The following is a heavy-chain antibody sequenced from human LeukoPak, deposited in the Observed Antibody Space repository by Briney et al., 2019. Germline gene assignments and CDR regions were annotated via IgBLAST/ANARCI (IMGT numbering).Heavy chain of an antibody. Sequence: ASVNVSCKASGYTSTNYGISWVRQAPGQGLEWMGWISANNGNRNYALTLQDRVSMTTDTSTSTAYMELRSLRSDDTAVYYCARQGYGGHSRGAVDYWGQGTLVTVSS. D-gene: IGHD4-23*01. CDR2: ISANNGNR. V-gene: IGHV1-18*01. CDR1: GYTSTNYG. J-gene: IGHJ4*02. CDR3: ARQGYGGHSRGAVDY.